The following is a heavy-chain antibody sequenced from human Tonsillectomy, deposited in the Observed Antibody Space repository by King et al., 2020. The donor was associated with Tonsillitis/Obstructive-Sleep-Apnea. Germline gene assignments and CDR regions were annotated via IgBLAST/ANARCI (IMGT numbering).Heavy chain of an antibody. CDR2: IYYTGST. V-gene: IGHV4-39*01. CDR3: ARGAPARAFDY. CDR1: GGSISTSTYY. Sequence: MQLQESGPGLVKPSETLSLTCTVSGGSISTSTYYWGWIRQPPGKGLEWIGSIYYTGSTYYNPSLKSRVTISVDTSKNQFSLKLSSVTAAVTAVYYCARGAPARAFDYWGQGTLVTVSS. J-gene: IGHJ4*02. D-gene: IGHD6-6*01.